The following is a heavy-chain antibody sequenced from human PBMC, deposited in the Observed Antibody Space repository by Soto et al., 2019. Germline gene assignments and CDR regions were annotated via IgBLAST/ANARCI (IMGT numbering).Heavy chain of an antibody. D-gene: IGHD3-22*01. CDR3: ARVAAGGYYYDY. CDR2: IYYSGST. CDR1: GGSISSGDYY. Sequence: SETLSLTCTVSGGSISSGDYYWSWIRQPPGKGLEWIGYIYYSGSTYYNPSLKSRVTISVDTSKNQFSLKLSSVTAADTAVYYCARVAAGGYYYDYWGQGTLVTVSS. V-gene: IGHV4-30-4*01. J-gene: IGHJ4*02.